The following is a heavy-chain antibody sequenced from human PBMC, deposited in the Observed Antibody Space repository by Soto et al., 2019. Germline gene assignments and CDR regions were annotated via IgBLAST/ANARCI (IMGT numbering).Heavy chain of an antibody. CDR2: ISSSSSYI. CDR1: GFTFSSYS. J-gene: IGHJ1*01. V-gene: IGHV3-21*01. D-gene: IGHD6-19*01. CDR3: ARELVYSSGWYLDFQH. Sequence: EVQLVESGGGLVKPGGSLRLSCAASGFTFSSYSMNWVGQAPGKGLEWVSSISSSSSYIYYADSVKGRFTISRDNAKNSLYLQMNSLRAEDTAVYCCARELVYSSGWYLDFQHWGQGTLVTVSS.